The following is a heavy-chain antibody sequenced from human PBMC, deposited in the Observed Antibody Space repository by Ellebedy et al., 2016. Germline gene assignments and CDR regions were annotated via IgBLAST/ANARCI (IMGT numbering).Heavy chain of an antibody. J-gene: IGHJ5*02. CDR2: IYYSGST. CDR3: ARINDCSSTSCPRGWFNP. Sequence: SETLSLTXTVSGGSISSYYWSWIRQPPGKGLEWIGYIYYSGSTNYNPSLKSRVTISVDTSKNQFSLKLSSVTAADTAVYYCARINDCSSTSCPRGWFNPWGQGTLVTVSS. CDR1: GGSISSYY. V-gene: IGHV4-59*13. D-gene: IGHD2-2*01.